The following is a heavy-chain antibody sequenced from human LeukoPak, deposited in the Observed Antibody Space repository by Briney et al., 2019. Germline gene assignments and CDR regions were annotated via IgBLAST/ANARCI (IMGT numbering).Heavy chain of an antibody. J-gene: IGHJ5*02. CDR2: IYTSGST. Sequence: SETLSLTCTVSGGSNSSYYWSWIRQPPGKGLEWIGYIYTSGSTNYNPSLKSRVTISVDTSKNQFSLKLSSVTAADTAVYYCARSGPSGYSYDTNWFDPWGQGTLVTVSS. CDR1: GGSNSSYY. D-gene: IGHD5-18*01. CDR3: ARSGPSGYSYDTNWFDP. V-gene: IGHV4-4*09.